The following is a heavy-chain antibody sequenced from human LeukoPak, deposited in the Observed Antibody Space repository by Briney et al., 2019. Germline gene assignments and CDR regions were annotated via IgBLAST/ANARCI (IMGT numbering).Heavy chain of an antibody. J-gene: IGHJ3*02. V-gene: IGHV3-23*01. CDR3: AIDGSGSYYPGNDAFDI. Sequence: GGSLRLSCVVSGFTFSSHWMSWVRQAPGKGLEWVSAISGSGGSTYYADSVKGRFTISRDNSKNTLYLQMNSLRAEDTAVYYCAIDGSGSYYPGNDAFDIWGQGTMVTVSS. CDR2: ISGSGGST. D-gene: IGHD3-10*01. CDR1: GFTFSSHW.